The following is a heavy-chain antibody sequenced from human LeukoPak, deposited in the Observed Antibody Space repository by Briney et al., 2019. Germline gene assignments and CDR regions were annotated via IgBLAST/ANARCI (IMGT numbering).Heavy chain of an antibody. V-gene: IGHV3-30*02. Sequence: GGSLTRSCAGSGFTFSSFGMLWVGHAPGQGLVWVAFLQCDGSNKYYAYSVKGRFTISRDNSKNTLYLQMNSLRAEDTAVYYCARDYVSGSFGPWGQGTLFTVSS. CDR2: LQCDGSNK. J-gene: IGHJ5*02. CDR3: ARDYVSGSFGP. CDR1: GFTFSSFG. D-gene: IGHD3-10*01.